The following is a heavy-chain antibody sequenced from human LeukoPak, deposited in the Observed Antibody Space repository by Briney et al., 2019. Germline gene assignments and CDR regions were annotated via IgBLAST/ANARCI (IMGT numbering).Heavy chain of an antibody. V-gene: IGHV4-39*07. D-gene: IGHD5-12*01. CDR2: IYYSGST. J-gene: IGHJ3*02. CDR1: GGSISSSSYY. Sequence: KPSETLSLTCTVSGGSISSSSYYWGWIRQPPGKGLEWIGSIYYSGSTYYNPSLKSRVTISVDTSKNQFSLRVSSVTSADTAVYYCARGNSGYDYAFDIWGQGTMVTVSS. CDR3: ARGNSGYDYAFDI.